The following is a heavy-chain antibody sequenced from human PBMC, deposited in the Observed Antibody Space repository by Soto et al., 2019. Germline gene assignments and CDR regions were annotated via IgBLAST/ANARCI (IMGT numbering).Heavy chain of an antibody. CDR2: ISSSSSYI. J-gene: IGHJ5*02. CDR1: GFTFSSYS. CDR3: ARGTAGGSYFGGNWFDP. V-gene: IGHV3-21*01. D-gene: IGHD1-26*01. Sequence: GGSLRLSCAASGFTFSSYSMNWVRQAPGKGLEWVSSISSSSSYIYYADSVKGRFTISRDNAKNSLYLQMNSLRAEDTAVYYCARGTAGGSYFGGNWFDPWGQGTLVTVSS.